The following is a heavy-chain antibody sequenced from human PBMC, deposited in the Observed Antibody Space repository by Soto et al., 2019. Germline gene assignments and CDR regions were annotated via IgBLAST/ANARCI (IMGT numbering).Heavy chain of an antibody. CDR1: GDSVSSNSAA. D-gene: IGHD3-22*01. V-gene: IGHV6-1*01. Sequence: PSQTLSLTCAISGDSVSSNSAAWNWIRQSPSRGLEWLGRTYYRSKWYNDYAVSVKSRITINPDTSKNQFSLQLNSVTPEDTAVYYCARDLTYYYDSSGYSLDAFDIWGQGTMVTVSS. CDR3: ARDLTYYYDSSGYSLDAFDI. CDR2: TYYRSKWYN. J-gene: IGHJ3*02.